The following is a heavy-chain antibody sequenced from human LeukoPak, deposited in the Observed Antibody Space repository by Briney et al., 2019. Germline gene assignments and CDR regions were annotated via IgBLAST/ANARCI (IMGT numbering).Heavy chain of an antibody. CDR1: GFTLSSYA. J-gene: IGHJ5*02. CDR3: AKDLYLGWFDP. V-gene: IGHV3-23*01. D-gene: IGHD2-21*01. CDR2: ISDSGNT. Sequence: GGSLRLSCAASGFTLSSYAMSWVRQAPGKGLEWVSAISDSGNTYHADSVKGRFTISRDNSKNTLYLQMNSLRAEDTAVYYCAKDLYLGWFDPWGQGTLVTVSS.